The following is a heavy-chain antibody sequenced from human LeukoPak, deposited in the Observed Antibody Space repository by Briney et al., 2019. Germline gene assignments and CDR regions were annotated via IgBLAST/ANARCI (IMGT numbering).Heavy chain of an antibody. Sequence: SETLSLTCTVSGGSISSYYWSWIRQPAGKGLEWIGRIYTSGSTNYNPSLKSRVTMSVDTSKNQFSLKLSSVTAADTAVYYCARGLKQQLMEWFDPGGQGTLVTVSA. D-gene: IGHD6-13*01. CDR1: GGSISSYY. CDR2: IYTSGST. J-gene: IGHJ5*02. V-gene: IGHV4-4*07. CDR3: ARGLKQQLMEWFDP.